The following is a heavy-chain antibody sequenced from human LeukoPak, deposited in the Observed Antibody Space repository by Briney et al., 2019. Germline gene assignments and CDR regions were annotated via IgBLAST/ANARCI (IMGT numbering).Heavy chain of an antibody. J-gene: IGHJ2*01. CDR1: GFTFSSYS. CDR2: IYYSEST. V-gene: IGHV4-39*07. CDR3: AREAWDSRGYPPPRSGWYFDL. D-gene: IGHD3-22*01. Sequence: GSLRLSCAASGFTFSSYSMHWIRQPPGKGLEWIGNIYYSESTYYNPSLKSRVTISLDTSKNQFSLKLSSVTAADTAVYYCAREAWDSRGYPPPRSGWYFDLWGRGTLVTVSS.